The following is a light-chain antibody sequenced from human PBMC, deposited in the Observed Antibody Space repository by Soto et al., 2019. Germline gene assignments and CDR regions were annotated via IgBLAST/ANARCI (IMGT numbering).Light chain of an antibody. V-gene: IGKV3-20*01. J-gene: IGKJ4*01. CDR3: QQYGSSPT. CDR1: HIVSIVY. CDR2: GPA. Sequence: EIVLTHSPCTLSFSPLERATLSFSASHIVSIVYLAWYQQKPGQAPRLLIFGPATRATGIPDRFSGSGSGTDFTLTISRLEPEDFAVYYCQQYGSSPTFGGGTKVEIK.